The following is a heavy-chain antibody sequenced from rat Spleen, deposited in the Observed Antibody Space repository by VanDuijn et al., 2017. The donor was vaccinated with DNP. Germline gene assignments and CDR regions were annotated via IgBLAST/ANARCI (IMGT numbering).Heavy chain of an antibody. CDR3: ARGGRSYFDY. Sequence: EVQVVESGGGLVQPGRSMTVSCAVSGFTFSNSDMAWVRQAPTKGLEWVASISPSGGSTYYQDSVKGRFTISRDNTKNTLYLQMNSLRSEDTATYYCARGGRSYFDYWGHGVMVTVSS. CDR2: ISPSGGST. J-gene: IGHJ2*01. V-gene: IGHV5-25*01. CDR1: GFTFSNSD. D-gene: IGHD1-11*01.